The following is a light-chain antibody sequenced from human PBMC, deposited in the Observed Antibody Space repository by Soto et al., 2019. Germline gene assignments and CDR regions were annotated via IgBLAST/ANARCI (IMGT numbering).Light chain of an antibody. CDR2: DAS. CDR1: QSIGNW. Sequence: DIQMTQSPSTLSASVGDRVTITCRASQSIGNWLAWYQQKPGKATKLLIYDASSLESGVPSRFSGSGSGTEFTLTISSLQPDDFATYYCQQYNSYWTFGQGTKVDIK. J-gene: IGKJ1*01. CDR3: QQYNSYWT. V-gene: IGKV1-5*01.